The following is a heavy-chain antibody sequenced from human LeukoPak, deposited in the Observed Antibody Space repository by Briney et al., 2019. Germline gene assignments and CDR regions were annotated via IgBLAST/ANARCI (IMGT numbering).Heavy chain of an antibody. CDR2: VHYSGST. V-gene: IGHV4-59*01. CDR1: GGFISRYY. J-gene: IGHJ3*02. Sequence: SETLSLTCTVSGGFISRYYWSWIRQPPGRGLEWIGYVHYSGSTNYNPSLKSRVTISVDTSKIQFSLNLSSVTAADTAVYYCAREKQMYSGSYYRSGAFDIWGQGAMVTVSS. CDR3: AREKQMYSGSYYRSGAFDI. D-gene: IGHD1-26*01.